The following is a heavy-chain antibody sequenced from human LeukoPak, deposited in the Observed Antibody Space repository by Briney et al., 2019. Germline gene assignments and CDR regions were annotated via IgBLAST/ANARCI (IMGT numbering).Heavy chain of an antibody. V-gene: IGHV4-39*01. J-gene: IGHJ3*02. D-gene: IGHD2-21*02. CDR2: IYYTGST. Sequence: SETLSLTCTVSGGSISSSSYYWGWIRQPPGKGLEWIGSIYYTGSTYYNPSLKSRVTISVDTSKNQFSLKLSSVTAADTAVYYCAGAYCGGDCYSGRAFDIWGQGTMVTVSS. CDR3: AGAYCGGDCYSGRAFDI. CDR1: GGSISSSSYY.